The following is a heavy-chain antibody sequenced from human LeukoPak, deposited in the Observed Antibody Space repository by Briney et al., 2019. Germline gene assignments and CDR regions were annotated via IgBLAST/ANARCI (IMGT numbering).Heavy chain of an antibody. V-gene: IGHV1-2*02. D-gene: IGHD6-13*01. J-gene: IGHJ6*02. CDR1: GYTFTGYY. Sequence: ASVKVSCKASGYTFTGYYMHWVRQAPGQGLEWMGWINPNSGGTNYAQKFQGRVTMTRDTSISTAYMELSRLRSDDTAVYYCARATYSSSWYGMEVWGQGTTVTVSS. CDR3: ARATYSSSWYGMEV. CDR2: INPNSGGT.